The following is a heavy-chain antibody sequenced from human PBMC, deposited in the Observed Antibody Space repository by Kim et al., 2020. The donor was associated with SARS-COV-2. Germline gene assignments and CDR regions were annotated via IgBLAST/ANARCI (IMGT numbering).Heavy chain of an antibody. CDR3: AKDLSYYYYYGMDV. CDR2: IWYDGSNK. CDR1: GFTFSSYG. J-gene: IGHJ6*02. V-gene: IGHV3-33*06. Sequence: GGSLRLSCAASGFTFSSYGMHWVRQAPGKGLEWVAVIWYDGSNKYYADSVKGRFTISRDNSKSTLYLQMNSLRAEDTAVYYCAKDLSYYYYYGMDVWGQGTTVTVSS.